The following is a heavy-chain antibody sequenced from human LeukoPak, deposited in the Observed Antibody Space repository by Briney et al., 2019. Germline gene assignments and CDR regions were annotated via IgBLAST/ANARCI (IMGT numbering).Heavy chain of an antibody. Sequence: PSETLSLTCTVSGGSISSSSYYWGWIRQPPGKGLEWIGSIYYSGSTYYNPSLKRRVTISVDTSKNQFSLKLSSVTAADTAVYYCARQGTTVPHWGQGTLVTVSS. V-gene: IGHV4-39*01. CDR3: ARQGTTVPH. CDR2: IYYSGST. CDR1: GGSISSSSYY. J-gene: IGHJ4*02. D-gene: IGHD4-17*01.